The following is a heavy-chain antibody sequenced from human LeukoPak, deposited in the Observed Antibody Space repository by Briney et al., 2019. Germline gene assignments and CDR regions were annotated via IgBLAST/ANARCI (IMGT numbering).Heavy chain of an antibody. CDR3: ALACGSSSTSCYGFEYYFDY. D-gene: IGHD2-2*01. CDR2: INPNSGGT. J-gene: IGHJ4*02. V-gene: IGHV1-2*02. CDR1: GYTFTGYY. Sequence: GASVRVSCKASGYTFTGYYMHWVRQAPGQGLEWMGWINPNSGGTNYAQKFQGRVTMTRDTSISTAYMELSRLRSDDTAVYYCALACGSSSTSCYGFEYYFDYWGQGTLVTVSS.